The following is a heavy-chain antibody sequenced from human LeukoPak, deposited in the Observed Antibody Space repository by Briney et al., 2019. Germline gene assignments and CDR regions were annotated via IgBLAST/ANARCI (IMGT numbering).Heavy chain of an antibody. CDR2: IGRSGSTI. Sequence: PGGSLRLSCAASGFTFSDYEMNWVRQAPGKGLEWVSYIGRSGSTIYYADSVKGRFTISRDNAKKSLYLQMNSLRAEDTAVYYCASQDTEYYYYYMDVWGKGTTVTVSS. CDR1: GFTFSDYE. CDR3: ASQDTEYYYYYMDV. D-gene: IGHD5-18*01. V-gene: IGHV3-48*03. J-gene: IGHJ6*03.